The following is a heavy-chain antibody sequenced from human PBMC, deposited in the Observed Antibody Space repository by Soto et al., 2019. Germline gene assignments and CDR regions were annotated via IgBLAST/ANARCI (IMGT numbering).Heavy chain of an antibody. Sequence: SETLSLTCTVSGGSISSSSYYWGWIRQPPGKGLEWIGSIYYSGSTYYNPSLKSRVTISVDTSKNQFSLKLSSVTAADTAVYYCAREPDLGFGWFDPWGQGTLVTVSS. CDR3: AREPDLGFGWFDP. J-gene: IGHJ5*02. V-gene: IGHV4-39*07. CDR2: IYYSGST. CDR1: GGSISSSSYY. D-gene: IGHD3-16*01.